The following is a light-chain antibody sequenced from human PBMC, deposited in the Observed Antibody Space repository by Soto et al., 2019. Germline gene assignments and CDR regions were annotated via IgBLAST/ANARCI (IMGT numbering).Light chain of an antibody. CDR1: QSVSSY. V-gene: IGKV3D-15*01. CDR2: DAS. CDR3: HQYDDGPYT. Sequence: EIVLTQSPATLSFSPCEIATLSCRASQSVSSYLAWYQQKPGQAPRLLIYDASNRATGIPARFSGSGSGTEFTLTISSLQSEDFAVYYCHQYDDGPYTFGQGTKVDIK. J-gene: IGKJ2*01.